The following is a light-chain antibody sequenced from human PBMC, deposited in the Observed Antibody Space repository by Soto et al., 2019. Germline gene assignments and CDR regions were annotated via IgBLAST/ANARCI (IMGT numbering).Light chain of an antibody. CDR3: QQYGRSPWT. V-gene: IGKV3-20*01. Sequence: EIVMTESPATLSLSPGERVTLSCRASQSVGTNLAWYQQKPGQAPRLLISGASTRATGVPERFSGSGSGTDFTLTISRLEPEDYAVYCCQQYGRSPWTFGQGTKVDIK. CDR2: GAS. J-gene: IGKJ1*01. CDR1: QSVGTN.